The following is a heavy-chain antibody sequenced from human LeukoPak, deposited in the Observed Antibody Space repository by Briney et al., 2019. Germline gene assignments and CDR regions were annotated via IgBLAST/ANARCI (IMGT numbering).Heavy chain of an antibody. CDR1: XXXXXXXA. Sequence: KXXXKASXXXXXXXAXXWVXXXPXXXXEXXXGIIPILGTANYAQKFQGRVTITADESTSTAYMELSSLRSEDTAVYYCARGVAGTHCLDYWGQGTLVTVSS. CDR3: ARGVAGTHCLDY. V-gene: IGHV1-69*01. J-gene: IGHJ4*02. D-gene: IGHD6-19*01. CDR2: IIPILGTA.